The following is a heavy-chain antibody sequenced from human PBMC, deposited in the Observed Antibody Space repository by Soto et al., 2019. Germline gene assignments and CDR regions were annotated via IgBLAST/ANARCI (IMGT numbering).Heavy chain of an antibody. D-gene: IGHD3-22*01. CDR1: GGSISSGGYS. J-gene: IGHJ4*02. Sequence: SETLSLTCAVSGGSISSGGYSWSWIRQLPGKGLEWIGYIYHSGSTYYNPSLKSRVTISVDRSKNQFSLKLSSLTSEDTAVYYCAGLYHYDSSGYYDYWGQGTLVTVSS. V-gene: IGHV4-30-2*02. CDR3: AGLYHYDSSGYYDY. CDR2: IYHSGST.